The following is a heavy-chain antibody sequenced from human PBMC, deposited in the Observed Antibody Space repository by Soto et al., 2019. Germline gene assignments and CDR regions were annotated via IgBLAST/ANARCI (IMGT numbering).Heavy chain of an antibody. J-gene: IGHJ5*02. Sequence: GFEVKKPGASVKVSCKASGYSFSNSGFSWMRQAPGQGLEWMGWISTYNGNTNYAQKFQGRLSMTRDTSTTTAFMELTTLRSDDTAVYYCARDEYNNGRNWLNPWGQGTLVTVTS. CDR2: ISTYNGNT. V-gene: IGHV1-18*01. CDR3: ARDEYNNGRNWLNP. D-gene: IGHD2-8*01. CDR1: GYSFSNSG.